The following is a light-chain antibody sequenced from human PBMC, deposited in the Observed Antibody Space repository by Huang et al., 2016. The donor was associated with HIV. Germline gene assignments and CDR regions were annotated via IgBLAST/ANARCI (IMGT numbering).Light chain of an antibody. CDR3: QQYNRFYT. V-gene: IGKV1-5*03. Sequence: DIQMTQSPSTLSASVGDRVTITGRASQSVGNLLAWYQQKPVQAPKLLVYTASTLQNGVPSRFSGSRSDTEFTLTINSLQPDDFATYYCQQYNRFYTFGQGTRLDIK. CDR2: TAS. CDR1: QSVGNL. J-gene: IGKJ2*01.